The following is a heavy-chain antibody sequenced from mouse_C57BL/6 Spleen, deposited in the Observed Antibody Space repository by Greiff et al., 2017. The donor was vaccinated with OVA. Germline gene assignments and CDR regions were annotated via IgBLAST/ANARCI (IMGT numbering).Heavy chain of an antibody. D-gene: IGHD2-3*01. CDR2: IRSKSNNYAT. J-gene: IGHJ3*01. V-gene: IGHV10-1*01. CDR3: GRHYDGYYNAWFAY. Sequence: EVMLVESGGGLVQPKGSLKLSCAASGFSFNTYAMNWVRQAPGTGLEWVARIRSKSNNYATYYADSVKDRFTISRDDSESMLYLQMNNLKTEDTAMYYCGRHYDGYYNAWFAYWGQGTLVTVSA. CDR1: GFSFNTYA.